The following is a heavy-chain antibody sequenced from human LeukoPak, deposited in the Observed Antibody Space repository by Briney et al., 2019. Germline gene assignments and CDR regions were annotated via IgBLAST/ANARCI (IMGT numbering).Heavy chain of an antibody. D-gene: IGHD5-12*01. CDR3: AREPALSGSDDY. Sequence: RPSETLSLTCTVSGYSISSGYYWGWIRQPPGKGLEWIGSIYHSGSTYYNPSLKSRVTISVDTSKNQFSLKLSSVTAADTAVYYCAREPALSGSDDYWGQGTLVTVSS. V-gene: IGHV4-38-2*02. CDR1: GYSISSGYY. CDR2: IYHSGST. J-gene: IGHJ4*02.